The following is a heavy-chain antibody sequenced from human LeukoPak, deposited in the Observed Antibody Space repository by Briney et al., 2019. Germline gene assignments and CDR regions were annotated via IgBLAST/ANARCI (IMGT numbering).Heavy chain of an antibody. CDR1: GGSISSGNW. V-gene: IGHV4-4*02. J-gene: IGHJ4*02. Sequence: PSETLSLTCDVSGGSISSGNWWSWVRQPPGKGLEWIGEIYHGGNTIYNPSPKSRVTISVDKSKNQVSLNLTSVTAADTALYYCARQGDYSYSWGFWGLGTLVTVSS. CDR3: ARQGDYSYSWGF. D-gene: IGHD3-16*01. CDR2: IYHGGNT.